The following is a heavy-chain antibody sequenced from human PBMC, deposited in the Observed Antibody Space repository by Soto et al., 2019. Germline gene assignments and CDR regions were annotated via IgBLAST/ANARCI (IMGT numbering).Heavy chain of an antibody. J-gene: IGHJ4*02. CDR3: AKVGYDILTGYFTPPFDY. CDR1: GFTFSSYG. V-gene: IGHV3-30*18. CDR2: ISYDGSNK. D-gene: IGHD3-9*01. Sequence: QVQLVESGGGVVQPGRSLRLSCAASGFTFSSYGMHWVRQAPGKGLEWVAVISYDGSNKHYADSVKGRFTISRDNSKNTLYLQMNSLRAEDTAVYYCAKVGYDILTGYFTPPFDYWGQGTLVTVSS.